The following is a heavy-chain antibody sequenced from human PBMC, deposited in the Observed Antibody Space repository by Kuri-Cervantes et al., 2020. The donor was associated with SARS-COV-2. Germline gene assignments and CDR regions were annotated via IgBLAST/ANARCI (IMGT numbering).Heavy chain of an antibody. CDR1: GGSIRSSSYY. D-gene: IGHD3-22*01. CDR2: IYYSGTT. CDR3: ARPRDSSGYEGWFDP. J-gene: IGHJ5*02. Sequence: SETLSLTCTASGGSIRSSSYYWGWIRQPPGKDLEWIGSIYYSGTTYYNPSLKSRVTISIDTSKNQFSLELNSVTAADTAVYYCARPRDSSGYEGWFDPWGQGTLVTVSS. V-gene: IGHV4-39*01.